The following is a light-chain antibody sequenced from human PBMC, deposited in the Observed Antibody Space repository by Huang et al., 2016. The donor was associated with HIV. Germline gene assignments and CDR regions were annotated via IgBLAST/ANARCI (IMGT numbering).Light chain of an antibody. CDR1: QSISSY. CDR2: AES. V-gene: IGKV1-39*01. CDR3: QQSYSLLT. Sequence: DIQMTQSPSSLSASVGDRVTITCRASQSISSYLNWYQQKPGKAPKLLIYAESSLQSGVRSRVSGSGSGTDFTLTISSLQPEDFATYYCQQSYSLLTFGGGTKVEIK. J-gene: IGKJ4*01.